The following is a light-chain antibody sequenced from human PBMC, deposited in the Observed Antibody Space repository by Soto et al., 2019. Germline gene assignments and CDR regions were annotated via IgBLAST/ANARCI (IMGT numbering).Light chain of an antibody. CDR2: DVY. CDR3: TSYTASSPFYV. CDR1: RTDGDGHDY. Sequence: QSYLTQPASVSGSPGQSIAISCIGVRTDGDGHDYVSWYQQHPGQVPQLIIYDVYNRPSGVSDRFSGSKSGNTASLVISGLQAEDEADYFCTSYTASSPFYVFGAGTQLTVL. V-gene: IGLV2-14*03. J-gene: IGLJ1*01.